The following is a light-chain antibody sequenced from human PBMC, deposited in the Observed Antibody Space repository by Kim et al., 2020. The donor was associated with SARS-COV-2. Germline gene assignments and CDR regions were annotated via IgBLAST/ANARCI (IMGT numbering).Light chain of an antibody. J-gene: IGLJ2*01. V-gene: IGLV2-23*02. CDR2: EVT. Sequence: QSALTQPASVSGSPGQSITISCTGTSSDVGSYNLVSWYQHHPGKAPKLIIYEVTEWPSGVSNRFSGSKSGNTASLTISGLQAEDEADYYCSSYGGSDNLVFGGGTQLTVL. CDR1: SSDVGSYNL. CDR3: SSYGGSDNLV.